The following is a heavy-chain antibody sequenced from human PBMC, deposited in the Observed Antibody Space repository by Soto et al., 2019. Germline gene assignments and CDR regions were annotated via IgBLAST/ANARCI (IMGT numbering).Heavy chain of an antibody. CDR1: GGSISTYY. Sequence: QVQLQESGPGLVKPSETLSLTCTVSGGSISTYYWNWIRQPPGKGLEWIGYIYYTGSTKYNPSLKSRVTMSVDTSKNQFSLKLSSVTAADTAVYYCARPGLDMATTPFDYWGQGTLVTVSS. CDR3: ARPGLDMATTPFDY. J-gene: IGHJ4*02. CDR2: IYYTGST. D-gene: IGHD5-12*01. V-gene: IGHV4-59*08.